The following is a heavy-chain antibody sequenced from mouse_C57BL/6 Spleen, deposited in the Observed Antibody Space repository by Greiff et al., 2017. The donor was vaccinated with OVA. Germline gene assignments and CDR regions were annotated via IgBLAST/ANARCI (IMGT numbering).Heavy chain of an antibody. CDR2: FHPYNDDT. CDR3: ARVNYGNHGGFAY. CDR1: GYTFTTYP. V-gene: IGHV1-47*01. J-gene: IGHJ3*01. Sequence: VQLQQSGAELVKPGASVKMSCKASGYTFTTYPIEWMKQNPGKSLEWIGNFHPYNDDTKYNEKFKGKATLTVEKSSSTVYLELSRITSDDSAVYYCARVNYGNHGGFAYWGQGTLVTVSA. D-gene: IGHD2-1*01.